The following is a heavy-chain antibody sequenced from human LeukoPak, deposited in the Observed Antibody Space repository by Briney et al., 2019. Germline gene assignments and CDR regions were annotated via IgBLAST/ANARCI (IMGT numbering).Heavy chain of an antibody. CDR2: ISDSGGST. Sequence: GGSLRLSCAVSGITLGNYGMSWVRQAPGKGLEWVAGISDSGGSTNYADSVKGRFTVSRDNPKNTLYLQTNSLRAEDTAVYFCAKRGVVIRVILVGFHKEAYYFDSWGQGAPVTVSS. J-gene: IGHJ4*02. CDR1: GITLGNYG. D-gene: IGHD3-22*01. V-gene: IGHV3-23*01. CDR3: AKRGVVIRVILVGFHKEAYYFDS.